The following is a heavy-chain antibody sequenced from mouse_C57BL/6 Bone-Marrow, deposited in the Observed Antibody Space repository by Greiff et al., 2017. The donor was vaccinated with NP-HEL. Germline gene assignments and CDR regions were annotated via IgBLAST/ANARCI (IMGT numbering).Heavy chain of an antibody. CDR1: GFTFSDYG. V-gene: IGHV5-15*01. CDR3: ARHTAYYDYDA. D-gene: IGHD2-4*01. J-gene: IGHJ3*01. Sequence: EVQLVESGGGLVQPGGSLKLSCAASGFTFSDYGMAWVRQAPRKGPEWVAFISNLAYSIYYADTVTGRFTISRENAKNTLYLEMSSLRSEDTAMYYCARHTAYYDYDAWGQGTLVTVSA. CDR2: ISNLAYSI.